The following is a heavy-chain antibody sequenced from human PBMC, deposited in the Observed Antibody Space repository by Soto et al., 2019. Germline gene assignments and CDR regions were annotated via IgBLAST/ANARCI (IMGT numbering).Heavy chain of an antibody. Sequence: ASVKVSCKASGGTFSSYAISWVRQAPGQGLEWMGGIIPIFGTANYAQKFQGRVTITADESTSTAYMELSSLRSEDTAVYYCARDSKYSSGLPGAFDIWGQGTMVTVSS. CDR1: GGTFSSYA. J-gene: IGHJ3*02. CDR2: IIPIFGTA. CDR3: ARDSKYSSGLPGAFDI. D-gene: IGHD6-19*01. V-gene: IGHV1-69*13.